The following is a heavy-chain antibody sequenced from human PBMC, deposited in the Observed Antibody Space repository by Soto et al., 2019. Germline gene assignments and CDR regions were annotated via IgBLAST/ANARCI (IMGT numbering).Heavy chain of an antibody. CDR2: MNPNSGNT. CDR1: GNIFTSYD. V-gene: IGHV1-8*01. Sequence: QVQLVQSGAEVKKPGASVKVSCKASGNIFTSYDINWVRQATGQGLEYLGWMNPNSGNTAYVQKFQGRVTMTWDTSITTAYMELSSLRSEDTAVYFCARGVKYGAYSRWFDPWGQGTLVTVSS. J-gene: IGHJ5*02. D-gene: IGHD4-17*01. CDR3: ARGVKYGAYSRWFDP.